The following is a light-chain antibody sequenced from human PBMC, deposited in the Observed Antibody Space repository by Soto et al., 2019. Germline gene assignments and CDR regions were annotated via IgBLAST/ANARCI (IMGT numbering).Light chain of an antibody. J-gene: IGKJ2*01. V-gene: IGKV3-15*01. CDR1: QSVSSN. CDR2: GAS. CDR3: QQYNNWPRT. Sequence: EIVMTQSPATLSVSPGERATLSCRASQSVSSNLAWYQQKPGQDPRLLIYGASTRATGIPARFSGSGSGTAFTLTISSLQSEDFAVYYCQQYNNWPRTFAQGTKLEIK.